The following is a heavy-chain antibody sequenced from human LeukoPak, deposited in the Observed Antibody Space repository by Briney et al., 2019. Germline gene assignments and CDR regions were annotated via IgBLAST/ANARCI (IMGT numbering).Heavy chain of an antibody. V-gene: IGHV1-18*01. J-gene: IGHJ4*02. CDR2: ISDYSGDT. D-gene: IGHD2-8*01. Sequence: ASVKVSCKASGYTFINYGVSWVRQAPGQGLEWMGWISDYSGDTKYAQIVQGRVTMTTDTSTSTAYMELRSLRSDDTAVYYCAREGYCTNGVCYKDYWGQGTLVTGSS. CDR1: GYTFINYG. CDR3: AREGYCTNGVCYKDY.